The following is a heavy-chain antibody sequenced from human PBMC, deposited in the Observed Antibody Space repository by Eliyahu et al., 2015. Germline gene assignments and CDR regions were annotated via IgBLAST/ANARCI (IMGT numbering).Heavy chain of an antibody. V-gene: IGHV1-2*02. D-gene: IGHD3-10*01. CDR1: GFTFPNYF. J-gene: IGHJ3*02. Sequence: QAQLVQSGAEVRRPGASVKVSCKTSGFTFPNYFLHWVRQAPGQGLEWMGWIIADGGGTEYAQKFQGRVTMTTDTSTRTVYLELNTLTSDDTAVYYCARSGSSFNFRDTYDTWGQGTVVTVSS. CDR3: ARSGSSFNFRDTYDT. CDR2: IIADGGGT.